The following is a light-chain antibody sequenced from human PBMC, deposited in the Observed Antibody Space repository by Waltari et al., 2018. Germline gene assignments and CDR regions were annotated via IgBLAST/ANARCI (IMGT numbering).Light chain of an antibody. Sequence: DIQMTQSPSSLSASVGDRVTIACRASQSISNYLNWYQQEPGKAPKLLIYAASSLQSGVPPRFSASGSGTDFTLTISSLQPEDFATYYCQQSYSTPLTFGQWTKVEIK. CDR1: QSISNY. CDR2: AAS. V-gene: IGKV1-39*01. CDR3: QQSYSTPLT. J-gene: IGKJ1*01.